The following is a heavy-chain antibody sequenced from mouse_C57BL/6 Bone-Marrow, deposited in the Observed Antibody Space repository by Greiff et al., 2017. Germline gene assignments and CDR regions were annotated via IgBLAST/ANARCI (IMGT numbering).Heavy chain of an antibody. CDR2: ISDGGSYT. D-gene: IGHD4-1*01. CDR1: GFTFSSYA. V-gene: IGHV5-4*01. CDR3: ARKNWAWFAY. J-gene: IGHJ3*01. Sequence: VESGGGLVKPGGSLKLSCAASGFTFSSYAMSWVRQTPEKRLEWVATISDGGSYTYYPDNVKGRFTISRDNAKNNLYLQMSHLKSEDTAMYYCARKNWAWFAYWGQGTLVTVSA.